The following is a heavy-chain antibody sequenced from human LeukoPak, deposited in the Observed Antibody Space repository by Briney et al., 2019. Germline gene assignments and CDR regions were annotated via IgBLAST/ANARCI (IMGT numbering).Heavy chain of an antibody. J-gene: IGHJ4*02. CDR3: AKGYYDFWSGYYTS. CDR1: GFTFSSYA. Sequence: GGSLRLSCAASGFTFSSYAMSWVRQAPGKGLEWVSAISGSGGSTYYADSVKGRFTISRDNSKNTLYLQMNSLRAEDTAVYYCAKGYYDFWSGYYTSWGQGTLVTVSS. D-gene: IGHD3-3*01. V-gene: IGHV3-23*01. CDR2: ISGSGGST.